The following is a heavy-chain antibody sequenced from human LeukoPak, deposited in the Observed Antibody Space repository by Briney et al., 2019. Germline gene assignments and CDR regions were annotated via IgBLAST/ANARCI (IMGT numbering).Heavy chain of an antibody. J-gene: IGHJ4*02. V-gene: IGHV1-2*02. CDR2: IYPNNGAT. CDR1: GYTFSGTGWY. D-gene: IGHD3-10*01. CDR3: ARDGPAQMVDFDY. Sequence: ASVKVSFKASGYTFSGTGWYLYWLRQAPGQGLECMGWIYPNNGATAYAQKFQGRVAMTRDTSITTAYMELSRLRPDDTAVYYCARDGPAQMVDFDYWGQGTLVTVSS.